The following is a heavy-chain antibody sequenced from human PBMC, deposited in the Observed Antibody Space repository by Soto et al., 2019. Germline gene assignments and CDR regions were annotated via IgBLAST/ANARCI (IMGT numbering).Heavy chain of an antibody. CDR2: ISSSSSYI. J-gene: IGHJ3*02. V-gene: IGHV3-21*01. CDR1: GFTFSSYS. CDR3: ARDRRRSNDAFDI. Sequence: LRLSCAASGFTFSSYSMNWVRQAPGKGLEWVSSISSSSSYIYYADSVKGRFTISRDNAKNSLYLQMNSLRAEDTAVYYCARDRRRSNDAFDIWGQGTMVTVSS.